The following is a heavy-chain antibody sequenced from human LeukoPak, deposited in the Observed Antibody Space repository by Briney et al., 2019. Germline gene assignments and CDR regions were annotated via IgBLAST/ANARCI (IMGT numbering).Heavy chain of an antibody. CDR2: IYYSGST. Sequence: PSETLSLTCTVSGGSISSSSYYWGWIRQPPGKGLEWIGSIYYSGSTYYNPSLKSRVTISVDTSKNQFSLKLSSVTAVDTAVYYCARQIVLMVYAIRYFDYWGQGTLVTVSS. V-gene: IGHV4-39*01. J-gene: IGHJ4*02. CDR1: GGSISSSSYY. D-gene: IGHD2-8*01. CDR3: ARQIVLMVYAIRYFDY.